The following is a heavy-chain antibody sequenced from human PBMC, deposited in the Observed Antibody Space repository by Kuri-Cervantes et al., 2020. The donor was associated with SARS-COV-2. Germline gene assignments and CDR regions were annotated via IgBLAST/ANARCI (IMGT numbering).Heavy chain of an antibody. CDR2: IYYSGGT. J-gene: IGHJ4*02. CDR3: ATHDFWSGSTFDY. CDR1: GGSISSGGFY. D-gene: IGHD3-3*01. V-gene: IGHV4-31*02. Sequence: SCTVSGGSISSGGFYWSWIRQHPGKGLEWIAYIYYSGGTYYNPSLKSRVTISVDTSKNQFSLKLSSVTAADTAVYYCATHDFWSGSTFDYWGQGTLVTVSS.